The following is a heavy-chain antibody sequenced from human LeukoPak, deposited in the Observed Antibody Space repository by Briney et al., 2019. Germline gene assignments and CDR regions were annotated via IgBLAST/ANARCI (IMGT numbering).Heavy chain of an antibody. Sequence: GGSLRLSCAASGXTFSSYSMNWVRQAPGKGLEWVSSISSSSSYIYYADSVKGRFTISRDNAKNSLYLQMSSLRAEDTAVYYCARTAYNIVVVVAATPDWYFDLWGRGTLVTVSS. CDR3: ARTAYNIVVVVAATPDWYFDL. D-gene: IGHD2-15*01. CDR2: ISSSSSYI. J-gene: IGHJ2*01. CDR1: GXTFSSYS. V-gene: IGHV3-21*01.